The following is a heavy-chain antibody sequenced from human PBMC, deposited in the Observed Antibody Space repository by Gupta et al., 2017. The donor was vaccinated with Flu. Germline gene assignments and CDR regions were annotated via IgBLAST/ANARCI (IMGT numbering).Heavy chain of an antibody. CDR2: IGNGGDT. Sequence: EVQLVESGGGLVQPGGSLRLSCAASGFTFSIYGMHWVRQATGEGLVWVSGIGNGGDTHYPDSVKGRFTISRENVNNALYLQMDSLRAGDTGVYYCVRGRGDRFDYWGQGTLVTVSS. CDR3: VRGRGDRFDY. V-gene: IGHV3-13*01. CDR1: GFTFSIYG. J-gene: IGHJ4*02. D-gene: IGHD3-10*01.